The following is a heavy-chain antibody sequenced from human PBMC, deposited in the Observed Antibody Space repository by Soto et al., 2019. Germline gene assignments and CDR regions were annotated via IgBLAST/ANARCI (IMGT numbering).Heavy chain of an antibody. V-gene: IGHV3-33*01. Sequence: PLTDSWTASHFTFSSYGRHWVHKNPFKLLEFLSVIWYDVSNKYYADSVKGRFTISRDNSKNTLYLQMNSMRAEDTAVYYCARDPVLRYFDWARGFAFDLWGQGTMVTVSS. CDR1: HFTFSSYG. J-gene: IGHJ3*01. CDR2: IWYDVSNK. CDR3: ARDPVLRYFDWARGFAFDL. D-gene: IGHD3-9*01.